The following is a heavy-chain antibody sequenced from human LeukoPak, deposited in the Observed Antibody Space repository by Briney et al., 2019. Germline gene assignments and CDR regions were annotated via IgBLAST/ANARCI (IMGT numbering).Heavy chain of an antibody. J-gene: IGHJ4*02. D-gene: IGHD3-22*01. Sequence: PSQTLSLTCTASGASFSSGDQYWNWIRQSPGKGVEWIGSIHPSGRLYNNPSLESRVTISIYTSKNQFSLNLNSVTAADTAVYFCSRGLDSRKLGHWGQGTLVTVSS. CDR1: GASFSSGDQY. V-gene: IGHV4-31*03. CDR2: IHPSGRL. CDR3: SRGLDSRKLGH.